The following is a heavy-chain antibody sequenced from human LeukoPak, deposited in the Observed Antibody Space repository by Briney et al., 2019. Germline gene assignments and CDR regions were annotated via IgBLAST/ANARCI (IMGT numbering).Heavy chain of an antibody. Sequence: AASVTVSFKASGYTFTSYGISWVRQAPGQGLEWVGWISAYNGNTNYAQKLQGRVTMTTDTSTSTAYMELRSLRSDDTAVYYCARDRYGGNWFDPWGQGTLVTVSS. J-gene: IGHJ5*02. CDR2: ISAYNGNT. CDR3: ARDRYGGNWFDP. CDR1: GYTFTSYG. D-gene: IGHD4-23*01. V-gene: IGHV1-18*01.